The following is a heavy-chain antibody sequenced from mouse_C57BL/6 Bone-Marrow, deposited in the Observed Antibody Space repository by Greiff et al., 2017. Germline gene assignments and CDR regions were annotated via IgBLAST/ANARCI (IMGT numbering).Heavy chain of an antibody. CDR2: IDPSDSYT. D-gene: IGHD1-1*01. Sequence: QVQLQQPGAELVMPGASVKLSCKASGYTFTSYWMHWVKQRPGQGLEWIGEIDPSDSYTNYNQKFKGKSTLTVDKSSSTAYMQLSSLTSEDSAVYYCAPYYGSGYWYFDVWGTGTTVTVSS. J-gene: IGHJ1*03. V-gene: IGHV1-69*01. CDR1: GYTFTSYW. CDR3: APYYGSGYWYFDV.